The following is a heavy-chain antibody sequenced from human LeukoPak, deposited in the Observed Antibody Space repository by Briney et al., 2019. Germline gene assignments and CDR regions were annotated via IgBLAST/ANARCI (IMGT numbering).Heavy chain of an antibody. CDR2: INPNSGGT. CDR3: AGGPYSYDSSGAFDI. J-gene: IGHJ3*02. CDR1: GYTFTGYY. V-gene: IGHV1-2*02. Sequence: ASVKVSCKASGYTFTGYYMHWVRQAPGQGLEWMGWINPNSGGTNYAQKFQGRVTMTRDTSISTAYMELSSVTAADTAVYFCAGGPYSYDSSGAFDIWGQGTMVTVSS. D-gene: IGHD3-22*01.